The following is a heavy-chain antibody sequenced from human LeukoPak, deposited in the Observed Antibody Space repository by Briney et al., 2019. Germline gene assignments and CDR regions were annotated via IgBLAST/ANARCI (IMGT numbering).Heavy chain of an antibody. CDR1: GFTFSSYS. D-gene: IGHD3-16*01. J-gene: IGHJ4*02. Sequence: PGGSLRLSCAASGFTFSSYSMNWVRQAPGKGLEWVSYISSSSSTIYYADSVKGRFTISRDNAKNSLYLQMNSLRAEDTAVYYCARDLGYYFDYWGREPWSPSPQ. V-gene: IGHV3-48*04. CDR2: ISSSSSTI. CDR3: ARDLGYYFDY.